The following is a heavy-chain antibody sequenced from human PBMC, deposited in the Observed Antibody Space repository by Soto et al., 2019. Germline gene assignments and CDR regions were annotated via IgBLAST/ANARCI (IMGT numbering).Heavy chain of an antibody. CDR2: MNPNSGNT. D-gene: IGHD3-10*01. CDR3: ARKHSYAMVRGVITSLEAPFYFDY. J-gene: IGHJ4*02. Sequence: VASVKVSCKASGYTFTSYDINWVRQATGQGLEWMGWMNPNSGNTGYAQKFQGRATMTRNTSISTAYVELSSLRSEDTAVYYCARKHSYAMVRGVITSLEAPFYFDYWGQGTLVTVSS. CDR1: GYTFTSYD. V-gene: IGHV1-8*01.